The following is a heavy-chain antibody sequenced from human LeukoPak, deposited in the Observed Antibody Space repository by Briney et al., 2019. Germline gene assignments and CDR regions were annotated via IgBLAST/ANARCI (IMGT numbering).Heavy chain of an antibody. V-gene: IGHV4-59*01. D-gene: IGHD5-18*01. J-gene: IGHJ5*02. CDR1: GDSISLFY. CDR2: IHYSGRT. CDR3: ARVSPDTATDYGWFDP. Sequence: SETLSLTCIVSGDSISLFYWSWIRQPPGKGLEWIGYIHYSGRTNYNPSLKSRVTMSLDTSKNHFSLKLRSVTAADTAVYYCARVSPDTATDYGWFDPWGQESLVTVSS.